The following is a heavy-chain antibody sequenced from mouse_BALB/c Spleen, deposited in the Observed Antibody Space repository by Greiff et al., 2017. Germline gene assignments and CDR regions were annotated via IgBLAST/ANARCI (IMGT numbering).Heavy chain of an antibody. CDR1: GFSLSSYG. V-gene: IGHV2-9*02. CDR2: IWAGGST. D-gene: IGHD2-1*01. J-gene: IGHJ2*01. Sequence: VQRVESGPGLVAPSQSLSITCTVSGFSLSSYGVHWVRQPPGKGLEWLGVIWAGGSTNYNSALISRLSISKDNSKSQVFLKMNSLQTDDTAMYYCARDRYYGNGFDYGGQGTTLTVSA. CDR3: ARDRYYGNGFDY.